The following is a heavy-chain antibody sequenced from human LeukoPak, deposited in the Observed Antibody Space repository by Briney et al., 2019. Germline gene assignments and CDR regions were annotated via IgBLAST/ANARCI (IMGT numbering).Heavy chain of an antibody. V-gene: IGHV4-61*02. CDR1: GGSITSGSCS. Sequence: SETLSLTCTVSGGSITSGSCSWTWIRQPAGKGLEWIGRIYTSGSTSYNSSLRSRVTISIDTSKNQFSLKLTSVTATDTAVYYCARGVSSSSPFDYWGQGTLVTVSS. CDR2: IYTSGST. CDR3: ARGVSSSSPFDY. J-gene: IGHJ4*02. D-gene: IGHD6-6*01.